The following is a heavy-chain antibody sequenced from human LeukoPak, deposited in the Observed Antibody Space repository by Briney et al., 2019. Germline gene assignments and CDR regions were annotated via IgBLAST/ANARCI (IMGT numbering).Heavy chain of an antibody. CDR3: ARLMFLWPPIYFDY. J-gene: IGHJ4*02. Sequence: GGSLRLSCAASGFTFTTYWMGWVRQAPGKGLEWVANINQEGSETFYVDSVKGRFTISRDNARNSVYLQMNSLRAEDTAVYYCARLMFLWPPIYFDYWGQETLVTVSS. CDR2: INQEGSET. D-gene: IGHD2-8*01. V-gene: IGHV3-7*01. CDR1: GFTFTTYW.